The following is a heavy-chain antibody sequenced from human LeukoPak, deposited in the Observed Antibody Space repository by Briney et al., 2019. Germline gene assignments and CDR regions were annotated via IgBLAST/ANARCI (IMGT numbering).Heavy chain of an antibody. CDR1: GGTVSSNY. V-gene: IGHV3-66*01. CDR2: IYSGGST. J-gene: IGHJ4*02. CDR3: ARDRGGYGSGSYYLDY. Sequence: PGEALRLTGTASGGTVSSNYRTWDRQDPGKGLEWVSVIYSGGSTHYADSVKGRFTISRDNSKNTLYLQMNSLRAEDTAVYYCARDRGGYGSGSYYLDYWGQGTLVTVSS. D-gene: IGHD3-10*01.